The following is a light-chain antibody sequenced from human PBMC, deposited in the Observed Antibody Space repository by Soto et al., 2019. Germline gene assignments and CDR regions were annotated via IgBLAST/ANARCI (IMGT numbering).Light chain of an antibody. CDR1: RHVSSNY. CDR3: QQYGSSPRVT. V-gene: IGKV3-20*01. Sequence: EIVLTHSPCTLSLSPGSRANLSCRASRHVSSNYLAWYQQKPGQCPRLLIYGASSRATGIPDRFSGSGSGTDFNLTISRLEPEDFAVYYCQQYGSSPRVTFGPGTRLE. CDR2: GAS. J-gene: IGKJ5*01.